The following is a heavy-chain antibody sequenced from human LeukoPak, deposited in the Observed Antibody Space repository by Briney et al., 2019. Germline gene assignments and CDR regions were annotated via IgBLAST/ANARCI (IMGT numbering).Heavy chain of an antibody. J-gene: IGHJ4*02. D-gene: IGHD5-24*01. CDR2: INEAGNDK. CDR3: AKVEDGPFDY. V-gene: IGHV3-7*01. CDR1: GFSFSNYW. Sequence: PGGSLRLSCAASGFSFSNYWMTWVRQAPGKGLEWVANINEAGNDKYYVDSVKGRFTISRDNSKNTLYLQMNSLRAEDTAVYYCAKVEDGPFDYWGQGTLVTVSS.